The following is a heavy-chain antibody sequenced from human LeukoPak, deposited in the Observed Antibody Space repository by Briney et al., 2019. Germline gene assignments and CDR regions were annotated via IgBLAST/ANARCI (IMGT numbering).Heavy chain of an antibody. CDR3: ARSGPRPVAIDY. V-gene: IGHV1-2*02. CDR1: GYTFTGYY. Sequence: ASVKVSCKASGYTFTGYYMHWVRQSPGQGLGWMGWINPNSGGTNYAQKFQGRVTMTRDTSISTAYMELSRLRSDDTAVYYCARSGPRPVAIDYWGQGTLVTVSS. J-gene: IGHJ4*02. CDR2: INPNSGGT. D-gene: IGHD1-26*01.